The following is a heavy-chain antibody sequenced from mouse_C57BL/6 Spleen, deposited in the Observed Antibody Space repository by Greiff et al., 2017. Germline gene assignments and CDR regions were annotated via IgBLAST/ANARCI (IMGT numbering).Heavy chain of an antibody. CDR2: IYPGDGDT. D-gene: IGHD3-3*01. CDR1: GYAFSSSW. V-gene: IGHV1-82*01. J-gene: IGHJ3*01. Sequence: VQLQQSGPELVKPGASVKISCKASGYAFSSSWMNWVKPRPGKGLEWIGRIYPGDGDTNYNGKFKGKATLTADKASSTAYMQLNSLTSEDSAVYFCARGAAVHRGRFAYWGQGTLVTVSA. CDR3: ARGAAVHRGRFAY.